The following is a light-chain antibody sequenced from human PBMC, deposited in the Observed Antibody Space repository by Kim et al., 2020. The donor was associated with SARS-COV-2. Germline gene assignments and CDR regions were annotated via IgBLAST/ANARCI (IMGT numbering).Light chain of an antibody. CDR2: AAS. CDR1: QGIGNY. J-gene: IGKJ4*01. V-gene: IGKV1-16*02. Sequence: ASVGDRVTITCRESQGIGNYVAWIQQKPGKATKSLIYAASSLQSGVPSKFSGSGSGTYFTLTISSLQPEDCATYYCQQYDIYPLTFGGGTKVDIK. CDR3: QQYDIYPLT.